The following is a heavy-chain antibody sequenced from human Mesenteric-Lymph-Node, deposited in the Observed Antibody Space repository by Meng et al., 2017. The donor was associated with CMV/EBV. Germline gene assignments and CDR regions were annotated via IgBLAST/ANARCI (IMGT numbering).Heavy chain of an antibody. V-gene: IGHV4-59*01. CDR2: IHYSGST. J-gene: IGHJ4*02. CDR3: ARATSNYDYFDY. Sequence: SETLSLTCAVYGGSFSGYYWSWIRQPPGKGLEWIGYIHYSGSTNYNPSLKSRVTISVHASMNQFSLRLSSATAADTALYYCARATSNYDYFDYWGQGSLVTVSS. CDR1: GGSFSGYY. D-gene: IGHD4-11*01.